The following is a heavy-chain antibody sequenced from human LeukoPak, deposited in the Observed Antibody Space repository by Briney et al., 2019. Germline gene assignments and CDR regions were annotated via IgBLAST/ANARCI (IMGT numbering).Heavy chain of an antibody. CDR1: GFTFSSYS. Sequence: PGRSLRLSCAASGFTFSSYSMNWVRQAPGKGLEWVSSISSSSSYIYYADSVKGRFTISRDNARNSLYLQMNSLRAEDTAVYYCARELGQSDHWGQGTLVTVSS. V-gene: IGHV3-21*01. CDR2: ISSSSSYI. J-gene: IGHJ4*02. CDR3: ARELGQSDH.